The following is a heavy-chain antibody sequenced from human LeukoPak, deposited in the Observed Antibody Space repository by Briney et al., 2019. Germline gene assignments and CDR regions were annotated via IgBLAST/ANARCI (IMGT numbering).Heavy chain of an antibody. CDR3: AREPPDDSSGYYFDY. Sequence: DSVKGRFTISRDNSKNTVHLQLNSLRAEDTVVYYCAREPPDDSSGYYFDYWGQGTLVAVSS. J-gene: IGHJ4*02. V-gene: IGHV3-30*01. D-gene: IGHD3-22*01.